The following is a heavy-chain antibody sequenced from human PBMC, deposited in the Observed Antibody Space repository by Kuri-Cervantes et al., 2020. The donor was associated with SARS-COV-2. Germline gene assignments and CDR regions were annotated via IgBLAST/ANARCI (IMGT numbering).Heavy chain of an antibody. D-gene: IGHD1-26*01. Sequence: ASVKVSCKASGYTFSRHTMHWVRQAPGQRLEWMGWISAYNGNTNYAQKLQGRVTMTTDTSTSTAYMELRSLRSDDTAVYYCARGEGAAPDLDAFDIWGQGTMVTVSS. CDR2: ISAYNGNT. CDR1: GYTFSRHT. CDR3: ARGEGAAPDLDAFDI. J-gene: IGHJ3*02. V-gene: IGHV1-18*01.